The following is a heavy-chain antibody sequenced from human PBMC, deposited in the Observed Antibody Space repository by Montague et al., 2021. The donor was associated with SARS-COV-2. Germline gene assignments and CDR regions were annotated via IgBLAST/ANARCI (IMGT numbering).Heavy chain of an antibody. V-gene: IGHV4-39*07. Sequence: SETLSLTCTVSGGSISSSIYYWGWIRQPPGKGLEWIGSIYYSGSTXYNPSLKSRVTISVDTSKNQFSLKLSSVTAADTAVYYCARVRRQQLVRLSGMDVWGQGTKVTVSS. CDR2: IYYSGST. CDR3: ARVRRQQLVRLSGMDV. D-gene: IGHD6-13*01. J-gene: IGHJ6*02. CDR1: GGSISSSIYY.